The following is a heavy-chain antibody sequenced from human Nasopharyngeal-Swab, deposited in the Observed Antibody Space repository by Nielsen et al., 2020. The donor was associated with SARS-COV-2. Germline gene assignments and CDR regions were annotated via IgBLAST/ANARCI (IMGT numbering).Heavy chain of an antibody. CDR2: IDYSGST. D-gene: IGHD3-9*01. V-gene: IGHV4-30-4*01. J-gene: IGHJ4*02. CDR3: ARLGRYYDTLSGYARHFDY. CDR1: GDSISSGEDY. Sequence: TLSLTCTVSGDSISSGEDYWNWIRQTPGRGLEWIGYIDYSGSTDHNPSLKSRVTISVDTSKNQFSLKVNSVTATDTAVYYCARLGRYYDTLSGYARHFDYWGQGILVTVSS.